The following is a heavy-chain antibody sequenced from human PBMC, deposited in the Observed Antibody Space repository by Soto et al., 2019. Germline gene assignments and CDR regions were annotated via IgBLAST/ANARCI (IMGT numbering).Heavy chain of an antibody. Sequence: EVQLVQSGAEVKKPGESLKISCKGSGYIFPSYWIGWVRKMPVKGLEWVGIIYPGDSDTRYSTSFQGQVTISVDKSVSTAYLQWSSLKASDTAMYYCARHPYCDYDAMYVWGQGTTVTVSS. CDR2: IYPGDSDT. J-gene: IGHJ6*02. V-gene: IGHV5-51*01. D-gene: IGHD1-26*01. CDR1: GYIFPSYW. CDR3: ARHPYCDYDAMYV.